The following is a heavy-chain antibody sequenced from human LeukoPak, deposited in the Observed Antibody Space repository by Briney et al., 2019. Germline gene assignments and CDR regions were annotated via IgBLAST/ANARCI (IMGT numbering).Heavy chain of an antibody. CDR3: ARDHGCSSTSCYYYYGMDV. CDR2: IIPIFGTA. CDR1: GGTFSSYA. V-gene: IGHV1-69*13. D-gene: IGHD2-2*01. Sequence: SVKVSCKASGGTFSSYAISWVRQAPGQGLEWMGGIIPIFGTANYAQKFQGRVTITADESTSTAYMELSSLRSEDTALYYCARDHGCSSTSCYYYYGMDVWGQGTTVTVSS. J-gene: IGHJ6*02.